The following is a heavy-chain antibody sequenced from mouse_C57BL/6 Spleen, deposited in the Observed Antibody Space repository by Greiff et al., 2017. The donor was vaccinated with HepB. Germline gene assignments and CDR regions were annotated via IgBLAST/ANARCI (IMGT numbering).Heavy chain of an antibody. CDR2: ISSGGSYT. D-gene: IGHD2-3*01. Sequence: EVQWVESGGDLVKPGGSLKLSCAASGFTFSSYGMSWVRQTPDKRLEWVATISSGGSYTYYPDSVKGRFTISRDNAKNTLYLQMSSLKSEDTAMYYCARQGTYDYLDYWGQGTTLTVSS. CDR1: GFTFSSYG. CDR3: ARQGTYDYLDY. V-gene: IGHV5-6*01. J-gene: IGHJ2*01.